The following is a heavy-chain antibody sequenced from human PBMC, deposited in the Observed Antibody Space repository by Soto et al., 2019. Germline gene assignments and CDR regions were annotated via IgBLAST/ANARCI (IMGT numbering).Heavy chain of an antibody. CDR1: GGSISSYY. D-gene: IGHD3-16*01. J-gene: IGHJ6*02. CDR2: IYYSGST. V-gene: IGHV4-59*08. Sequence: QVQLQESGPGLVKPSETLSLTCTVSGGSISSYYWSWIRQPPGKGLEWIGYIYYSGSTNYNPSLKSRVTISVDXXKXQSXRTLSSVTAADTAVYYCARLGDGDGFLNSYYGMDVWGQGTTVTVSS. CDR3: ARLGDGDGFLNSYYGMDV.